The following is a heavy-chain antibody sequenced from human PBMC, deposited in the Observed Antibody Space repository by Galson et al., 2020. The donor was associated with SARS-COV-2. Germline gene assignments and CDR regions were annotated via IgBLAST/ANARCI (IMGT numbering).Heavy chain of an antibody. J-gene: IGHJ4*02. Sequence: KIGESLKISCAASGFTFSSYSMNWVRQAPGKGLEWVSSISSSSSYIYYADSVKGRFTISRDNAKNSLYLQMNSLRAEDTAVYYCARDPDYYDSSGYYYLGFDYWGQGTLVTVSS. D-gene: IGHD3-22*01. V-gene: IGHV3-21*01. CDR1: GFTFSSYS. CDR3: ARDPDYYDSSGYYYLGFDY. CDR2: ISSSSSYI.